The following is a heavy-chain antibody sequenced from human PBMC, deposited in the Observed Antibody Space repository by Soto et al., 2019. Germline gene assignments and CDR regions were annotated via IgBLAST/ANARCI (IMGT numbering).Heavy chain of an antibody. CDR2: IYYSGST. J-gene: IGHJ5*01. V-gene: IGHV4-39*01. Sequence: PSETLSLTCTATGDSITSTDYYWGWIRQPPGQGREWVASIYYSGSTYHNPSRKSRVTISVDTSKIQFSLKVISVTAADTAVYYCARHWRTGYSTVFGVVMGWFDSWGQGTLVTVSS. D-gene: IGHD3-3*01. CDR3: ARHWRTGYSTVFGVVMGWFDS. CDR1: GDSITSTDYY.